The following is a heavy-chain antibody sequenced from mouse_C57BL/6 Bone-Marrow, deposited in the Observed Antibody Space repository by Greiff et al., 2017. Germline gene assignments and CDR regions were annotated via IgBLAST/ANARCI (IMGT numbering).Heavy chain of an antibody. CDR3: AKPLYYGYAMDY. J-gene: IGHJ4*01. V-gene: IGHV1-64*01. Sequence: VQLKQPGAELVKPGASVKLSCKASGYTFTSYWMHWVKQRPGQGLEWIGMIHPNSGSTNYNEKFKSKATLTVDKSSSTAYMQLSSLTSEDSAVYYCAKPLYYGYAMDYWGQGTSVTVSS. CDR2: IHPNSGST. CDR1: GYTFTSYW. D-gene: IGHD1-1*01.